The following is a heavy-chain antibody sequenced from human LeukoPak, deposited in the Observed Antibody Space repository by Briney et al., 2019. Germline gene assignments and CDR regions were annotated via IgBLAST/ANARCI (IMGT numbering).Heavy chain of an antibody. V-gene: IGHV1-18*01. J-gene: IGHJ4*02. D-gene: IGHD6-13*01. Sequence: EASVKVSCKASGYTFTNYGITWVRQAPGQGLEWMGWINANNGDTNYAQNLQGRVTMTGDTSTSTAYMELRSLRSDDTAVYYCARGPIAAAGDCWGQGTLVTVSS. CDR3: ARGPIAAAGDC. CDR2: INANNGDT. CDR1: GYTFTNYG.